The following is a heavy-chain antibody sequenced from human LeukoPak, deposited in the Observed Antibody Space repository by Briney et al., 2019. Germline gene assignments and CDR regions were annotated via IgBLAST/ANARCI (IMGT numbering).Heavy chain of an antibody. Sequence: SETLSLTCAVYDGSFSGYYCSWIRQPPGQGLQWIGEINHSGSVNYNPSLKSRVTISVDTSKNQFSLKLSSVTAADTAVYYCARGRNLYPWLYCSGGSCQYFDYWGQGTLVTAS. D-gene: IGHD2-15*01. J-gene: IGHJ4*02. CDR2: INHSGSV. CDR1: DGSFSGYY. V-gene: IGHV4-34*01. CDR3: ARGRNLYPWLYCSGGSCQYFDY.